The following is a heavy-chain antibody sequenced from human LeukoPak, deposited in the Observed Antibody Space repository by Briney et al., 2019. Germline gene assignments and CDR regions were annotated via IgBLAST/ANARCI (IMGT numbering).Heavy chain of an antibody. CDR2: IYYSGST. V-gene: IGHV4-59*01. CDR3: ARAGGSSGSNWFDP. J-gene: IGHJ5*02. CDR1: GGSISSYY. D-gene: IGHD6-19*01. Sequence: SETLSLTCTVSGGSISSYYWSWIRQPLGKGLEWIGYIYYSGSTNYNPSLKSRVTISVDTSKNQFSLKLSSVPAADTAVYYCARAGGSSGSNWFDPWGQGTLVTVSS.